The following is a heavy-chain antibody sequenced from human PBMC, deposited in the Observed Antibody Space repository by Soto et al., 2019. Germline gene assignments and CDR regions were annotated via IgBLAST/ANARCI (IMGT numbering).Heavy chain of an antibody. Sequence: EVQLVESGGGLVQPGGSLRLSCAASGFTFSSYDMHWVRQATGKGLEWVSAIGTAGDTYYPGSVKGRFTISRENAKNSLYLQMNSLRAGDTAVYYCARDSQGAAFDIWGQGTMVTVSS. CDR2: IGTAGDT. CDR3: ARDSQGAAFDI. CDR1: GFTFSSYD. D-gene: IGHD3-16*01. V-gene: IGHV3-13*01. J-gene: IGHJ3*02.